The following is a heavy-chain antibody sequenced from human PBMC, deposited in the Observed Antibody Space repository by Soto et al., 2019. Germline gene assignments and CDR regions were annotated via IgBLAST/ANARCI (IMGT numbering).Heavy chain of an antibody. J-gene: IGHJ4*02. Sequence: PAWSLGLSCAASGVSFSSFAISWVRHTPKKELEWVSSIRDSGHRTYYEDSVRGRFTISRDNSKNTLYLQMNSLRAEDAAVYYCAKHLVDIVTGHDYWGQGTLVSVSS. V-gene: IGHV3-23*01. D-gene: IGHD3-9*01. CDR1: GVSFSSFA. CDR2: IRDSGHRT. CDR3: AKHLVDIVTGHDY.